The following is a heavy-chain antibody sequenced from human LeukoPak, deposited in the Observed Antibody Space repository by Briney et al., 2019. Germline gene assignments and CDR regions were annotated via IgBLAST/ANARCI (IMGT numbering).Heavy chain of an antibody. CDR3: AIDAGWTFRV. J-gene: IGHJ3*01. Sequence: GGSLRLSCAASGFTFSSYVMSWVRQAPEKGLEWVAIIRGDGGEKYYVDSVKGRFTISRDNAKNTVYLQMNSLRADDTAIYYCAIDAGWTFRVWGQGTMVTVSS. CDR1: GFTFSSYV. V-gene: IGHV3-7*01. CDR2: IRGDGGEK. D-gene: IGHD1-14*01.